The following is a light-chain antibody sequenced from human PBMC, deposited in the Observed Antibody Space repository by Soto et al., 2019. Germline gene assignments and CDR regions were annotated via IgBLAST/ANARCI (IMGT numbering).Light chain of an antibody. CDR1: QDIKNF. CDR3: QQYDDLPYT. V-gene: IGKV1-33*01. Sequence: DIQLTQSPSSLSASVGDRVTITCQASQDIKNFLIWYQQKPGKAPKLLIYDGSSLETGVPSRFSGSGSGTDFTFAISSLQPEDIATYYCQQYDDLPYTFGQGTKLEI. CDR2: DGS. J-gene: IGKJ2*01.